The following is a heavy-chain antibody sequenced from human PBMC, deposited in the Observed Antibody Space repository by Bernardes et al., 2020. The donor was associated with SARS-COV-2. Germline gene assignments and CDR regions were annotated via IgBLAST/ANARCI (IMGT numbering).Heavy chain of an antibody. CDR2: INEDGTIT. Sequence: VGSLRLSCAASGWTFSSFWMHWVRQVPGKGLVWVSRINEDGTITDYADSVKGRFTISRDNAKNTLFLQMNSLRAEDTAVYYCARDVVGKEDFWGQGTLVTVSS. CDR3: ARDVVGKEDF. D-gene: IGHD6-6*01. CDR1: GWTFSSFW. J-gene: IGHJ4*02. V-gene: IGHV3-74*01.